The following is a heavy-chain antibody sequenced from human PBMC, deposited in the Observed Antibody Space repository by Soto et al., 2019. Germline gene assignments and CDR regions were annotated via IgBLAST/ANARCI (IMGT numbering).Heavy chain of an antibody. CDR2: ILGGGAST. CDR1: TVSSSH. J-gene: IGHJ4*02. D-gene: IGHD1-20*01. V-gene: IGHV3-48*04. Sequence: TVSSSHMSWVRQAPGQGLEWVSSILGGGASTYYADSVKGRFTISRDNAKNSLYLQMNSLRAEDTAVYYCAREQLTGPDYWGQGTLVTVSS. CDR3: AREQLTGPDY.